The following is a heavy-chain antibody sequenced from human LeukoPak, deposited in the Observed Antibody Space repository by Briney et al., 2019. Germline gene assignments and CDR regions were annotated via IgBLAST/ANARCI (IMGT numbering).Heavy chain of an antibody. CDR3: ARPVDYNAGDY. Sequence: GGSLRLSCSASGFTFSAYTMNWVRQAPGQGLEWVLYISSGSSSVYYADSVKGRFTISRDNAKNSLYLQMNSLRAEDTAVYYCARPVDYNAGDYWGQGTLVTVSS. CDR2: ISSGSSSV. J-gene: IGHJ4*02. CDR1: GFTFSAYT. D-gene: IGHD5-12*01. V-gene: IGHV3-48*04.